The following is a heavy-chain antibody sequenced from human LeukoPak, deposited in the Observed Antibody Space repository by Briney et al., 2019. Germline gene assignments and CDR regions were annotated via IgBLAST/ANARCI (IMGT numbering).Heavy chain of an antibody. Sequence: GGSLRLSCAASGFTFSSYAMSWVRQAPGKGLEWVSAISGSGGSTYYADSVKGRFTISRDNSKNTLYLQTNSLRAEDTAVYYCAQGPAMTTVTTLWFGELSPSSFDYWGRGTLVSVSS. V-gene: IGHV3-23*01. CDR2: ISGSGGST. CDR3: AQGPAMTTVTTLWFGELSPSSFDY. D-gene: IGHD3-10*01. CDR1: GFTFSSYA. J-gene: IGHJ4*02.